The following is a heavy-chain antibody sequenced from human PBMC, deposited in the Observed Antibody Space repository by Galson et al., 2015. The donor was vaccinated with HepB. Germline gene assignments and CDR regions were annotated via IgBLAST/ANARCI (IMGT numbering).Heavy chain of an antibody. V-gene: IGHV1-8*01. D-gene: IGHD2-8*01. Sequence: SVKVSCKASGYTFTSYDINWVRQATGQGLEWMGWMNPNSGNTGYAQKFQGRVTMTRNTSISTAYMELSSLRSEDTAVYYCARERYCTNGVCYRGDAYFDYWGQGTLVTVSS. CDR3: ARERYCTNGVCYRGDAYFDY. CDR1: GYTFTSYD. CDR2: MNPNSGNT. J-gene: IGHJ4*02.